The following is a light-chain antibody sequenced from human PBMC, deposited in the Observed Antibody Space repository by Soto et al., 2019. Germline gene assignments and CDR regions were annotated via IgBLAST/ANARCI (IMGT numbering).Light chain of an antibody. J-gene: IGLJ2*01. Sequence: SYVLTQPPSVSVAPGQTARITCGGDNIETKTVHWYQQRPGQAPVVVVYYDNDRPSGIPERFSGSNSGNTATLTISRVEGGDEADYYCQVWDSSSDHPVFGGGTKLTVL. V-gene: IGLV3-21*02. CDR2: YDN. CDR1: NIETKT. CDR3: QVWDSSSDHPV.